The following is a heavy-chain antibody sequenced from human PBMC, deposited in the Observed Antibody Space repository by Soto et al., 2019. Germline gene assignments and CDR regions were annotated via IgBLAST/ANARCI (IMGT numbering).Heavy chain of an antibody. D-gene: IGHD5-12*01. Sequence: SETLSLTCTVSGGSISSYYWSWIRQPPGKGLEWIGYIYYSGSTNYNPSLKSRVTISVDTSKNQFSLKLSSVTAADTAVYYCARDSLSGYPFGYYYYGMDVWGQGTTVTVSS. CDR3: ARDSLSGYPFGYYYYGMDV. CDR1: GGSISSYY. CDR2: IYYSGST. V-gene: IGHV4-59*01. J-gene: IGHJ6*02.